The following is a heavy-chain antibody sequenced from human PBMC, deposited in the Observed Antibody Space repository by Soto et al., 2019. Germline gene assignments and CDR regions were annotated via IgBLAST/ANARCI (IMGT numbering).Heavy chain of an antibody. CDR1: GGSISSYY. J-gene: IGHJ4*02. D-gene: IGHD2-15*01. CDR2: IYYSGST. Sequence: QVQLQESGPGLVKPSETLSLTCTVSGGSISSYYWSWIRQPPGKGLEWIGYIYYSGSTNYNPSLTGRVTLSVATSKNQFSLKLSSVTAADTAVYYCARRYGGTFDYWGQGTLVTVSS. CDR3: ARRYGGTFDY. V-gene: IGHV4-59*08.